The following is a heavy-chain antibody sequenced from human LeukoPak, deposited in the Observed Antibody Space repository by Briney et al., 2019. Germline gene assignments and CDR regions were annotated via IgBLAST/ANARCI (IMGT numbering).Heavy chain of an antibody. CDR1: GGSISSSSYY. CDR3: ARVGYCSGGSCSGKEFYFDY. D-gene: IGHD2-15*01. CDR2: IYYSGST. Sequence: SETLSLTCTVSGGSISSSSYYWGWIRQPPGKGLEWIGSIYYSGSTYYNPSLKSRVTISVDTSKNQFSLKLSSVTAADTAVYYCARVGYCSGGSCSGKEFYFDYWGQGTLVTVSS. V-gene: IGHV4-39*01. J-gene: IGHJ4*02.